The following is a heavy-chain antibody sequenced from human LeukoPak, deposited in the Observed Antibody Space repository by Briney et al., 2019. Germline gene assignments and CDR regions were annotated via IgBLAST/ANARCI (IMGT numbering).Heavy chain of an antibody. J-gene: IGHJ4*02. Sequence: PSETLSLTCSVSNDSISSGRYYWIWIQQPAGKGLEWIGRIYTSGSTNYNPSLKSRVIISVDTSKNQFSLKLSSVTAADTAVYYCAYSSGSTFDYWGQGTLVTVSS. D-gene: IGHD6-19*01. V-gene: IGHV4-61*02. CDR2: IYTSGST. CDR3: AYSSGSTFDY. CDR1: NDSISSGRYY.